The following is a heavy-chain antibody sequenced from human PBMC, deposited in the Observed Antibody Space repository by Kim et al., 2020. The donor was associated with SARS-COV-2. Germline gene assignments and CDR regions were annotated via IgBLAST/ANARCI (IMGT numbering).Heavy chain of an antibody. Sequence: SETLSLTCTVSGGSISSYYWSWIRQPAGKGLEWIGRIYTSGSTNYNPSLKSRVTMSVDTSKNQFSLKLSSVTAADTAVYYCARAFSYYYDSSGYYYYYYRMDVWGQGTTVTVSS. CDR1: GGSISSYY. V-gene: IGHV4-4*07. D-gene: IGHD3-22*01. CDR3: ARAFSYYYDSSGYYYYYYRMDV. CDR2: IYTSGST. J-gene: IGHJ6*02.